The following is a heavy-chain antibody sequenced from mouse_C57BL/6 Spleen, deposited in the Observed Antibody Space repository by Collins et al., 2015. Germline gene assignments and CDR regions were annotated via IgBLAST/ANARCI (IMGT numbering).Heavy chain of an antibody. J-gene: IGHJ4*01. V-gene: IGHV1-15*01. D-gene: IGHD2-5*01. Sequence: QVQLQQSGAELVRPGASVTLSCKASGYTFTDYEMHWVKQTPVHGLEWIGAIDPETVITAYNQKFKGKATLTTDKSSSTAYMQLISLTSEDSAVYFCATYSNYDALDYWGQGTSVTVSS. CDR1: GYTFTDYE. CDR2: IDPETVIT. CDR3: ATYSNYDALDY.